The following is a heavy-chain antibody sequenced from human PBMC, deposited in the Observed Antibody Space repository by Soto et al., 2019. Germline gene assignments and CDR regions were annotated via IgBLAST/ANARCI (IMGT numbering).Heavy chain of an antibody. Sequence: EVQLVESGGGLVQPGGSLRLSCEASGFTFRNYAMHWVRQGTGKGLEWVSGISAAGDPDYADSVEGRFTISRENAQNSFFLQMHSLRVGDTAVSYCARTERDFYGLDVWGQGTTVIVSS. CDR3: ARTERDFYGLDV. J-gene: IGHJ6*02. CDR2: ISAAGDP. CDR1: GFTFRNYA. V-gene: IGHV3-13*05.